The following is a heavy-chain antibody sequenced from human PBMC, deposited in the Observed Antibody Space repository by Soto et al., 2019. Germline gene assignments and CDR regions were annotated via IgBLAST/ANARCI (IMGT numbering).Heavy chain of an antibody. CDR2: INPSDGST. J-gene: IGHJ6*01. D-gene: IGHD3-10*01. CDR1: GYTFTNYN. V-gene: IGHV1-46*01. Sequence: ASVKVSCKASGYTFTNYNMHWVRQAPGQGLEWMGRINPSDGSTAYAQKFQGRVTVTRDTSTSTVYMELSSLRSEDTTLYYCARVSFHVRGVPDGMDVWGPRDHGHRLL. CDR3: ARVSFHVRGVPDGMDV.